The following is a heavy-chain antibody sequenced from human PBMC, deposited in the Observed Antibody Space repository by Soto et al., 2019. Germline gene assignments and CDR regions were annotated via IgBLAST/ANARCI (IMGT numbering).Heavy chain of an antibody. Sequence: GSLRLSCAASGFTFSSYSMNWVRQAPGKGLEWVSYISSSSSTIYYADSVKGRFTISRDNAKNSLYLQMNSLRSEDTAVYYCARDPGYSYGNTWGQGTLVTVSS. CDR1: GFTFSSYS. D-gene: IGHD5-18*01. CDR2: ISSSSSTI. J-gene: IGHJ5*02. V-gene: IGHV3-48*01. CDR3: ARDPGYSYGNT.